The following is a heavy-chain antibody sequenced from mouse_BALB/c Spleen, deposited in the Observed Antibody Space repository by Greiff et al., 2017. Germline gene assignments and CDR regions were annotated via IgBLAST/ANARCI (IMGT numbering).Heavy chain of an antibody. V-gene: IGHV1-69*02. D-gene: IGHD2-4*01. J-gene: IGHJ1*01. Sequence: QVQLQQPGAELVRPGASVKLSCKASGYTFTSYWINWVKQRPGQGLEWIGNIYPSDSYTNYNQKFKDKATLTVDKSSSTAYMQLSSPTSEDSAVSCWTKNYDKNWYFDDWGAGTTVTVSS. CDR2: IYPSDSYT. CDR3: TKNYDKNWYFDD. CDR1: GYTFTSYW.